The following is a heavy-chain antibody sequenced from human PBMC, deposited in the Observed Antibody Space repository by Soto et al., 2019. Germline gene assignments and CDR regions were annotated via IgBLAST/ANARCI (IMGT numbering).Heavy chain of an antibody. Sequence: PWGSLILSCVSSGFTFSVSAMDWVRQASGKGLELVRLIRSKANSYATAYAASVKGRFTISRDDSKNTAYLQMNSLKTEDTAVYYCTFLADLGYCSSTSCRAGGMDVWGQGTTVTVSS. D-gene: IGHD2-2*01. CDR1: GFTFSVSA. V-gene: IGHV3-73*01. J-gene: IGHJ6*01. CDR3: TFLADLGYCSSTSCRAGGMDV. CDR2: IRSKANSYAT.